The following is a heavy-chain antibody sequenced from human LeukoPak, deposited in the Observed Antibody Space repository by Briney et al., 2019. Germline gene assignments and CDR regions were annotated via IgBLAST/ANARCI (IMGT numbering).Heavy chain of an antibody. J-gene: IGHJ3*02. Sequence: GGSLRLSCAASGFSFEDYGMSWVRQAPGKGLEWVSGINWNGGSTGYGDSVKGRFTISRDNAKNCLYLQMNSLRAEDTALYYCARDRESCGGDCYSSNDAFDIWGQGTEVTVSS. D-gene: IGHD2-21*02. CDR2: INWNGGST. CDR3: ARDRESCGGDCYSSNDAFDI. CDR1: GFSFEDYG. V-gene: IGHV3-20*04.